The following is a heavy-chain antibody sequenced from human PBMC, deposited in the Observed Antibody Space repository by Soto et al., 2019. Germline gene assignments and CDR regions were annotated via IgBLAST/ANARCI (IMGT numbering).Heavy chain of an antibody. CDR3: ARGPPFGY. Sequence: QLQLQESGSGLVKPSQTLSLTCAVSGGSISSGGYSWSWIRQPPGKGLEWLWYIYHSVSTYYNPYLTRRVNISLDRSKNPFSLKQSSVNASDTAVYYCARGPPFGYWGQGTLVTVSS. CDR1: GGSISSGGYS. CDR2: IYHSVST. D-gene: IGHD3-10*01. J-gene: IGHJ4*02. V-gene: IGHV4-30-2*01.